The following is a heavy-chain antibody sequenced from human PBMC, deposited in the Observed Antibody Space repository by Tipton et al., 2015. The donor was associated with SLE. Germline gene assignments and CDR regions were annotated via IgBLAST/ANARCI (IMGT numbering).Heavy chain of an antibody. J-gene: IGHJ2*01. CDR1: GGSIISYY. CDR2: ISYSGST. V-gene: IGHV4-59*01. D-gene: IGHD1-14*01. Sequence: TLSLTCTVSGGSIISYYWNWIRQPPGKGLEWIGYISYSGSTYYNPSLKSRVTISVETSKNQFSLKLSSVTAADTAVYYCARNPGRGVRYFDLWGRGTLVTVSS. CDR3: ARNPGRGVRYFDL.